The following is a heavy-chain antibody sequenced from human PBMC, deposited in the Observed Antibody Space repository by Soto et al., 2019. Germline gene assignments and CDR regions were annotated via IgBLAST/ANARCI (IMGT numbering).Heavy chain of an antibody. D-gene: IGHD3-3*01. Sequence: EVQLVESGGGLVKPGGSLRLSCAASGFTFSSYSMNWVRQAPGKGLEWVSSISSSSSYIYYADSVKGRFTISRDNAKNSLYLQMNSLRAEDTAVYYCARVRQGYDTTERHWGQGTLVTVSS. J-gene: IGHJ1*01. V-gene: IGHV3-21*01. CDR3: ARVRQGYDTTERH. CDR1: GFTFSSYS. CDR2: ISSSSSYI.